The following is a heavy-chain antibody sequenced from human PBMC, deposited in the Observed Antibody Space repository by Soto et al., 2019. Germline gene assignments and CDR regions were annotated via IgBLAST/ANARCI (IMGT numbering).Heavy chain of an antibody. V-gene: IGHV1-69*13. CDR1: GGNFSSYA. D-gene: IGHD3-22*01. J-gene: IGHJ6*01. Sequence: SSVKVSCKASGGNFSSYAISWVRQAPGQRLERMGGIIPIFGTANYAQKFQGRVTITADESTSTAYMELSSLRSEDTAFYYCARNLEVPNSSGYYPWYYYYGMDVWG. CDR2: IIPIFGTA. CDR3: ARNLEVPNSSGYYPWYYYYGMDV.